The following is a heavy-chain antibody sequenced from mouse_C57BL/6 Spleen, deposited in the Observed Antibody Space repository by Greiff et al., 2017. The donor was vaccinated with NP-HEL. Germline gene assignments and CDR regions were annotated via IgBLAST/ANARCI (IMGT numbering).Heavy chain of an antibody. Sequence: QVQLKESGPGLVAPSQSLSITCTVSGFSLTSYGVHWVRQPPGKGLEWLVVIWSDGSTTYNSALKSRLSISKDNSKSQVFLKMNSLQTDDTAMYYCARHGDYGSSPWYFDYWGQGTTLTVSS. J-gene: IGHJ2*01. V-gene: IGHV2-6-1*01. CDR2: IWSDGST. CDR3: ARHGDYGSSPWYFDY. CDR1: GFSLTSYG. D-gene: IGHD1-1*01.